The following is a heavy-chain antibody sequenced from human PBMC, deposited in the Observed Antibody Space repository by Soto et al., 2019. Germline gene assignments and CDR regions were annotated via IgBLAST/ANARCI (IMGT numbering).Heavy chain of an antibody. V-gene: IGHV4-59*08. CDR3: APLSVSLSGPYGIHV. J-gene: IGHJ6*02. CDR1: GGSISSYY. D-gene: IGHD2-15*01. Sequence: KTSETLSLTCTVSGGSISSYYWIWIRQPPGKGLEWIGYIYYSGSTNYNPSLKSRVTLSVDTSKNQFSVRLNSVTASDTAVYYCAPLSVSLSGPYGIHVWGQGTTVTVSS. CDR2: IYYSGST.